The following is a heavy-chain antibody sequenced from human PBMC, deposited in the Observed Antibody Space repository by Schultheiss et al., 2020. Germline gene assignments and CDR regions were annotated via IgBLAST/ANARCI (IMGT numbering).Heavy chain of an antibody. CDR2: ISSSSSYI. V-gene: IGHV3-21*04. CDR1: GFTFSSYS. CDR3: AKDFAFGVIFDF. D-gene: IGHD3-3*01. J-gene: IGHJ4*02. Sequence: GESLKISCAASGFTFSSYSMNWVRQAPGKGLEWVSSISSSSSYIYYADSVKGRFTVSRDNSKNMVFLQMNSLKAEDTAVYYCAKDFAFGVIFDFWGQGTLVTVSS.